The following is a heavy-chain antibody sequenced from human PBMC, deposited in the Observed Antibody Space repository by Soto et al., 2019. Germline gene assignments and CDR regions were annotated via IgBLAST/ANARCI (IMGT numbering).Heavy chain of an antibody. CDR1: GGSINSGGYC. V-gene: IGHV4-31*03. D-gene: IGHD5-18*01. J-gene: IGHJ4*02. Sequence: QVQLQESGPGLVKPSQTLSLTCTVSGGSINSGGYCWSWIRQHPGKGLDWIGCISYGGSTSYNPSLKSRVTISVDTSKNQFSLKLTSVTAADTAVYYCSRGILVWGQGALIPVSS. CDR3: SRGILV. CDR2: ISYGGST.